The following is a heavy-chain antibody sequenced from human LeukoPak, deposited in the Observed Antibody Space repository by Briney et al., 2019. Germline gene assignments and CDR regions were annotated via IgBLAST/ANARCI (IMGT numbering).Heavy chain of an antibody. V-gene: IGHV4-38-2*02. D-gene: IGHD2-15*01. CDR1: GYSIISDYF. J-gene: IGHJ4*02. CDR3: ARVVASTSIDS. CDR2: IFHSGSV. Sequence: SETLSLTCIVSGYSIISDYFWGWVRQPPGKGPEWIGSIFHSGSVFYNPSLRSRVTLSIEPSKNRFSLELTSVTAADTAIYYCARVVASTSIDSWGRGTLVTVSS.